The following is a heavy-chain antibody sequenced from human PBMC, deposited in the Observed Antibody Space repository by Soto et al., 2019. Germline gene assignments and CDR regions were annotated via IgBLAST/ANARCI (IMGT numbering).Heavy chain of an antibody. V-gene: IGHV1-2*04. D-gene: IGHD6-13*01. CDR2: INPNSGGT. CDR3: ARDRAAAGTLDV. CDR1: GYSFTDYH. Sequence: ASVKVSCKASGYSFTDYHIHWVRQAPGQGLEWMGWINPNSGGTNYAQKFQGWVTMTRDTSISTAYMELSRLRSDDTAVYYCARDRAAAGTLDVWGQGTTVTVSS. J-gene: IGHJ6*02.